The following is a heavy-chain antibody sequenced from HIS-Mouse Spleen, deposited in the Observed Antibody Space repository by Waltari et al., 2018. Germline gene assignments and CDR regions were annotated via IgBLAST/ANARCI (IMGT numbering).Heavy chain of an antibody. CDR3: AREIPYSSSWYDWYFDL. D-gene: IGHD6-13*01. CDR1: GGSISSSRYY. J-gene: IGHJ2*01. CDR2: IYYSGST. Sequence: QLQLQESGPGLVKPSETLSLTCTVSGGSISSSRYYWGRIRQPPGKGLEWIASIYYSGSTYYNPSLKSRVTISVDTSKNQFSLKLSSVTAADTAVYYCAREIPYSSSWYDWYFDLWGRGTLVTVSS. V-gene: IGHV4-39*07.